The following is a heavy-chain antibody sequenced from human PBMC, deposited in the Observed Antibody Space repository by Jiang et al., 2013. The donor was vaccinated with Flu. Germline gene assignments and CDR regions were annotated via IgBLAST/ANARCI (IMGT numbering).Heavy chain of an antibody. CDR2: INVGNGNT. D-gene: IGHD3-3*01. J-gene: IGHJ6*02. Sequence: TFTSYAMHWVRQAPGQRLEWMGWINVGNGNTKYSQKFQGRVTITRDTSASTAYMELSSLRSEDTAVYYCASQLRFSHYYYYGMDVWGQGTTVTVSS. V-gene: IGHV1-3*01. CDR3: ASQLRFSHYYYYGMDV. CDR1: TFTSYA.